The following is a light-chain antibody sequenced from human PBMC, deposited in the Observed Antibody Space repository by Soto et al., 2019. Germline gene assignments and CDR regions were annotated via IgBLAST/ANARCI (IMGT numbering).Light chain of an antibody. V-gene: IGLV1-44*01. J-gene: IGLJ1*01. CDR2: VND. CDR3: AAWDGSLSGHV. Sequence: QSVLTQPRSVSGTLGQGVTISCSGSTSNIGENTVGWFQQLPGTAPKVLIYVNDKRPSGVPDRFSGSKSGTSAYLAISGLQSEDEADYYCAAWDGSLSGHVFGAGTKLTVL. CDR1: TSNIGENT.